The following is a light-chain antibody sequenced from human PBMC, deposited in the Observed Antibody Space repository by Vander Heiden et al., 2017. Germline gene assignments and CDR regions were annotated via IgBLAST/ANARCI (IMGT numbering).Light chain of an antibody. CDR1: SSDVGGYNY. J-gene: IGLJ2*01. CDR2: EVS. CDR3: SSYAGSNNVV. V-gene: IGLV2-8*01. Sequence: QSALTQPPSASGSPGQSVTISCPGTSSDVGGYNYVSWYQQHPGKAPKLMIYEVSKRPSGVPDRFSGSKSGNTASLTVSGPQAEDEADYYCSSYAGSNNVVFGGGTKLTVL.